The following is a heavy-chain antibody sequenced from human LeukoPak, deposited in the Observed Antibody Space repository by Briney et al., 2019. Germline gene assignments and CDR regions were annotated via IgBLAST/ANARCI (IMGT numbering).Heavy chain of an antibody. Sequence: TGGSLRLSCAASGFTFSTYAMSWVRQAPGKGLEWVSGISGSGGSTYYAESVKGRFTISRDNSKNTLYLQMNSLRAEDTAVYYCARDRYFLHWGQGTLVTVSS. V-gene: IGHV3-23*01. CDR3: ARDRYFLH. J-gene: IGHJ1*01. CDR2: ISGSGGST. CDR1: GFTFSTYA.